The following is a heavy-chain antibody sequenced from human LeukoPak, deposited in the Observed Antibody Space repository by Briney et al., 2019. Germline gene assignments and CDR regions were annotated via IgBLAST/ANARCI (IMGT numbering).Heavy chain of an antibody. V-gene: IGHV3-23*01. Sequence: GGSLRLSCAASGFTFSSYAMSWVRQAPGKGLEWVSAISGSGGSTYYADSVKGRYTISRDNSKNTLYLQMNSLRAEDTAVYYCAKDTGSSGWYGDAFDIWGQGTMVTVSS. CDR3: AKDTGSSGWYGDAFDI. CDR1: GFTFSSYA. CDR2: ISGSGGST. J-gene: IGHJ3*02. D-gene: IGHD6-19*01.